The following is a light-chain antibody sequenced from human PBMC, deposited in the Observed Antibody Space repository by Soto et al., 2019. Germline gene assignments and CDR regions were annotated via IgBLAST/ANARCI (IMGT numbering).Light chain of an antibody. Sequence: EIVLTQSPGTLSLSPGERATLSCRASQSVSSSYLAWYQQKPGQAPRLLIYGASGRATGIPDRFSGSGSGTDFTLTISRREPEDFSVYYCQQYGSSPPVTFGRGTRLEIK. CDR2: GAS. V-gene: IGKV3-20*01. CDR3: QQYGSSPPVT. J-gene: IGKJ5*01. CDR1: QSVSSSY.